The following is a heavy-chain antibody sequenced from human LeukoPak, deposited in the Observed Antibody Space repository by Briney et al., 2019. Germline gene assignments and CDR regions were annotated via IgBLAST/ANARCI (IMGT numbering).Heavy chain of an antibody. V-gene: IGHV3-64*01. Sequence: GGSLRLSCAASGFSFSNYAMHWVRQAPGKVLEYVSASSSDGGSTYYANSVKGRFHISRDDSKNTLYLQMGSLRADDLAVYYCARGGVTTVPNTFDQWGQGTLVTVSP. D-gene: IGHD4-11*01. CDR2: SSSDGGST. J-gene: IGHJ4*02. CDR3: ARGGVTTVPNTFDQ. CDR1: GFSFSNYA.